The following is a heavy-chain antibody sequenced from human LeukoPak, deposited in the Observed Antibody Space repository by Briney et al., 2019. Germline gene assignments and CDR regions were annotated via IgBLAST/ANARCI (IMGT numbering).Heavy chain of an antibody. CDR3: ATGLEDSNIDY. CDR1: GFTFSSYG. Sequence: GGSLRLSCAASGFTFSSYGMNWVRQAPGKGLEWVSSISGSGDSTDYADSVKGRFTISRDESKNTLYLQMNSLRADDTAVYYCATGLEDSNIDYWGQGTLVTVSS. V-gene: IGHV3-23*01. CDR2: ISGSGDST. J-gene: IGHJ4*02.